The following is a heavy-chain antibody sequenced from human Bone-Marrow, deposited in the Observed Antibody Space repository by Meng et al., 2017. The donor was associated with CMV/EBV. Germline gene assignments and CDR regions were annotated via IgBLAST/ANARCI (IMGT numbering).Heavy chain of an antibody. Sequence: GSYYWSWIRQQPGKGLEWIGYIYYSGTTFYNPSLKSRVTLSVDTSKNQFSLKLASVTAADTAVYYCARRMYYDILTGYYDCTWFDPWGQGTLVTVSS. J-gene: IGHJ5*02. V-gene: IGHV4-31*02. D-gene: IGHD3-9*01. CDR1: GSYY. CDR2: IYYSGTT. CDR3: ARRMYYDILTGYYDCTWFDP.